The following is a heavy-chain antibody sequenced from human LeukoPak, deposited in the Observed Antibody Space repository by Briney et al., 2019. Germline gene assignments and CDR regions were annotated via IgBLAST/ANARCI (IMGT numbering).Heavy chain of an antibody. J-gene: IGHJ4*02. CDR3: AKGGSSVKEEAGPNFDY. CDR2: ISWNSGSI. D-gene: IGHD6-19*01. CDR1: GFTFDDYA. V-gene: IGHV3-9*03. Sequence: GRSLRLSCAASGFTFDDYAMHWVRQAPGKGLEWVSGISWNSGSIGYADSVKGRFTISRDNAKNSLYLQMNSLRAEDMALYYCAKGGSSVKEEAGPNFDYWAREPWSPSPQ.